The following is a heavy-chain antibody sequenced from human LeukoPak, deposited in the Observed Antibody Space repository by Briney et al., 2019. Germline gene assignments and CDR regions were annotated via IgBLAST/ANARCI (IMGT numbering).Heavy chain of an antibody. D-gene: IGHD3-9*01. CDR2: MNPNSGNT. V-gene: IGHV1-8*01. CDR3: ARASGYFDWLFPPGHYYYYYMDV. Sequence: ASVKVSCKASGYTFTSYDINWVRQATGQGLEWMGWMNPNSGNTGYAQKFQGRVTMTRNTSISTAYMELSSLRSEDTAVYYCARASGYFDWLFPPGHYYYYYMDVRGKGTTVTISS. J-gene: IGHJ6*03. CDR1: GYTFTSYD.